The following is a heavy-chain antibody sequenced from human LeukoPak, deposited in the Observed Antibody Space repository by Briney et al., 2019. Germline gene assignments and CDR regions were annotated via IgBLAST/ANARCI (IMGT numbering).Heavy chain of an antibody. CDR1: SSTFNFYY. J-gene: IGHJ4*02. Sequence: SETLSLTCIVSSSTFNFYYWSWLRQPAGKGLEWIGHIHASGSTSYNPSLKSRLTMSINTATTHISLKQTSVTAADTAVYYCAGVQSVFVADQWVEGFLDYWGKGDLVTVSS. V-gene: IGHV4-4*07. CDR3: AGVQSVFVADQWVEGFLDY. D-gene: IGHD1-26*01. CDR2: IHASGST.